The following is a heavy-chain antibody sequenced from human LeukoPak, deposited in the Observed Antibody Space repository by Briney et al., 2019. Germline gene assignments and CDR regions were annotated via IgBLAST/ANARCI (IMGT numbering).Heavy chain of an antibody. CDR1: GFSFSSYG. CDR2: IWYDGSKK. CDR3: ARRDGDNDRGFDY. V-gene: IGHV3-33*01. J-gene: IGHJ4*02. D-gene: IGHD4-23*01. Sequence: PGGSLRLSCAASGFSFSSYGMHWVRQAPGKGLEWVAVIWYDGSKKYYAESVRGRLTISRDNSKNTLYLQMNSLRAEDTAVYYCARRDGDNDRGFDYWGQGTLVTVSS.